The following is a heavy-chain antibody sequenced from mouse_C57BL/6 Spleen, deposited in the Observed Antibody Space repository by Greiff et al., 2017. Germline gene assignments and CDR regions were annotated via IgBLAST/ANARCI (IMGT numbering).Heavy chain of an antibody. CDR1: GFNIKHTY. D-gene: IGHD2-4*01. CDR2: LDPANGNT. Sequence: EVQLQQSVAELVRPAASVKLSCTASGFNIKHTYMHWVKQKPQQSLAWIGRLDPANGNTNYAPKFQGTATITADTSSNTVYLQLSSLTSEDTAIYYCARSGDYEAWLAYWGQGTTLTVSA. CDR3: ARSGDYEAWLAY. J-gene: IGHJ2*01. V-gene: IGHV14-3*01.